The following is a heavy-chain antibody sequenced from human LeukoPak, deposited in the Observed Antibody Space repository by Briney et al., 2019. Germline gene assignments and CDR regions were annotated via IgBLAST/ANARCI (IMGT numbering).Heavy chain of an antibody. J-gene: IGHJ4*02. CDR3: ATQKRDYYDSSGLD. CDR1: GYTFTDYY. CDR2: VDPEDGDT. D-gene: IGHD3-22*01. Sequence: ATVKISCKVSGYTFTDYYMHWVQQAPGKGLEWMGLVDPEDGDTIYAENFKGRVTITADTSTDTAYMELSSLRSEDTAVYYCATQKRDYYDSSGLDWGQGTLVTVSS. V-gene: IGHV1-69-2*01.